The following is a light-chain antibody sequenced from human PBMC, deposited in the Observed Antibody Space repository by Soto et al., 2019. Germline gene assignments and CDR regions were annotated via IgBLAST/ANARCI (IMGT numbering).Light chain of an antibody. Sequence: DIQMTQSPSTLSASVGDRVTITCRASQSISSWLAWYQQKPGKAPKLLISDASNLQSGVPSRFSGSGSGTEFTLTISSLQPDDIATYYCQQYYSYSNSFGQGTKLAIK. V-gene: IGKV1-5*01. CDR1: QSISSW. CDR3: QQYYSYSNS. CDR2: DAS. J-gene: IGKJ2*01.